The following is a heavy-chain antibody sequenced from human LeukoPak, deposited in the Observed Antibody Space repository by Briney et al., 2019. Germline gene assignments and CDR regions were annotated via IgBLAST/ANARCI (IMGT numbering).Heavy chain of an antibody. V-gene: IGHV3-23*01. J-gene: IGHJ3*01. Sequence: PGGSLRLSCAASGFTFSSYAMSWVRQIPGRGLQWVSAISPAGDYIYYADSVKGRFTISRHNSENTLYLQLNSLRADDTAVYFCAKAGEFTYGLDPFDVWGQGTMVTVSS. D-gene: IGHD3-10*01. CDR3: AKAGEFTYGLDPFDV. CDR2: ISPAGDYI. CDR1: GFTFSSYA.